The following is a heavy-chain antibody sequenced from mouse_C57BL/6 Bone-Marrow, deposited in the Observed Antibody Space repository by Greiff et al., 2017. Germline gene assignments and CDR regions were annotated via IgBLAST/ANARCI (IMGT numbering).Heavy chain of an antibody. J-gene: IGHJ4*01. D-gene: IGHD3-3*01. V-gene: IGHV10-1*01. CDR2: IRSKSNNYAT. CDR3: GRHAVWAMDY. Sequence: EVQLVESGGGLVQPKGSLKLSCAASGFSFNTYAMNWVRQAPGKGLEWVARIRSKSNNYATYYADSVKDRFTISRDDSESMLYLQMNNLKTEDTAMYYCGRHAVWAMDYWGQGTSVTVSS. CDR1: GFSFNTYA.